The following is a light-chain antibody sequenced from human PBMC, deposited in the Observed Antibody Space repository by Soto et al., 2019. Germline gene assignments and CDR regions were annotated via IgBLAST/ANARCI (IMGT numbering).Light chain of an antibody. CDR2: AAS. CDR1: QGISSY. Sequence: AIRMTQSPSSFSASTGDRVTITCRASQGISSYLAWYQQKPGKAPKLLIYAASTLQSGVPSKFSGSGSGTGFTPTTSCLQSEDFGTYYCQQYYSYPYTFGQGTKLEIK. CDR3: QQYYSYPYT. V-gene: IGKV1-8*01. J-gene: IGKJ2*01.